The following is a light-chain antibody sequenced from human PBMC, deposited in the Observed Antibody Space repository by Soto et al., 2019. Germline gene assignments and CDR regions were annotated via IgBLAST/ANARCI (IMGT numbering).Light chain of an antibody. CDR3: SSYVGSNRVI. Sequence: QSALTQPPSASGSPGQSVTISCTGTSSDVGGYNYVSWYQQHPGKAPKLMTYEVSKRPSGVPDRFSGSKSGNTASLTVSGLQAEDEADYYCSSYVGSNRVIFGGGTKLTVL. CDR1: SSDVGGYNY. V-gene: IGLV2-8*01. CDR2: EVS. J-gene: IGLJ2*01.